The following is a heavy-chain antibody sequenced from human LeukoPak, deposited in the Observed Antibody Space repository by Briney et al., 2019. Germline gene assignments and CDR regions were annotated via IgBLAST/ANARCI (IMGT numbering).Heavy chain of an antibody. CDR3: ASGYDFWTGYMMVY. CDR2: IYYTGST. CDR1: GGSISSYY. D-gene: IGHD3-3*01. Sequence: SETLSLTCTGSGGSISSYYWSCIRQPPGKGLEWIGYIYYTGSTSYNPSLKSRVTISVDTSKTQFSLKLTSVTAADTAVYYCASGYDFWTGYMMVYWGQGTLVTVSS. V-gene: IGHV4-59*01. J-gene: IGHJ4*02.